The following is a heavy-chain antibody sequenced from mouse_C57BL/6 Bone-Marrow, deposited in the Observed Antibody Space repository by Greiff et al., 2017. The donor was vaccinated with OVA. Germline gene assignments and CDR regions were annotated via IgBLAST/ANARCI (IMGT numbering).Heavy chain of an antibody. J-gene: IGHJ2*01. V-gene: IGHV2-2*01. Sequence: VKLQQSGPGLVQPSQSLSITCTVSGFSLTSYGVHWVRQSPGKGLEWLGVIWSGGSTDYNAAFISRLSISKDNSKSQVFFKMNSLQADDTAIYYCATYDGYYEKGSFDYWGQGTTRTVSS. CDR1: GFSLTSYG. CDR2: IWSGGST. CDR3: ATYDGYYEKGSFDY. D-gene: IGHD2-3*01.